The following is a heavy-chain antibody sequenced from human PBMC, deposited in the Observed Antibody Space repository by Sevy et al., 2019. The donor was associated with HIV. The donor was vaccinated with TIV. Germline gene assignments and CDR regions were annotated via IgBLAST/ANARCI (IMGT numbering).Heavy chain of an antibody. CDR1: GFSLSTSGVG. CDR3: AHRRLRFKDFWSGYPLKVDAFDI. CDR2: IYWDDDK. V-gene: IGHV2-5*02. J-gene: IGHJ3*02. Sequence: SGPTLVKPTQTLTLTCTFSGFSLSTSGVGVGWIRQPPGKALEWLALIYWDDDKRYSPSLKSRLTITKDTSKNQVVLTMTNMDPVDTATYYCAHRRLRFKDFWSGYPLKVDAFDIWGQGTMVTVSS. D-gene: IGHD3-3*01.